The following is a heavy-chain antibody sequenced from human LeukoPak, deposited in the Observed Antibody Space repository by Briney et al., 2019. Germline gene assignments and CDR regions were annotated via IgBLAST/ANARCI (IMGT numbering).Heavy chain of an antibody. J-gene: IGHJ4*02. CDR2: IFYSGNT. CDR1: GVSLSSSNSY. CDR3: ARETYPYYDYVWGSYRQGVFDY. D-gene: IGHD3-16*02. Sequence: SETLSLTCTVSGVSLSSSNSYWGWIRQPPGKGLEWIGSIFYSGNTYDNPSLKSRVTISVDTSKNQFSLKLNSVTAADTAVYYCARETYPYYDYVWGSYRQGVFDYWGQGTLVTVSS. V-gene: IGHV4-39*02.